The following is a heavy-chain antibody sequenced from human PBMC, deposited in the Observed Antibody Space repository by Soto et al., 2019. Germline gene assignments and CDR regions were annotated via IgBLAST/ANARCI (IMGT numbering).Heavy chain of an antibody. V-gene: IGHV3-33*01. CDR2: IWYDGSNK. J-gene: IGHJ3*02. Sequence: GGSLRLSCAASGFTFSNYGMHWVRQAPGKGLEWVAVIWYDGSNKYYGDSVKGRFTISRDNSKNTLYLQMNKLRAEDTAVYYCARDRSADSSGFLPDAFDIWGQGTMVTVSS. D-gene: IGHD3-22*01. CDR3: ARDRSADSSGFLPDAFDI. CDR1: GFTFSNYG.